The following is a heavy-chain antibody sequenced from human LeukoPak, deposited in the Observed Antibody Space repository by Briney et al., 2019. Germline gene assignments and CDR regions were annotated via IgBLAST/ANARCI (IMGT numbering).Heavy chain of an antibody. V-gene: IGHV3-23*01. Sequence: GGSLRLSCAASGFTFSSYAMSWVRQAPGKGLEWVSGISGTGGSTYYADSVKGRFTISRDNSKNTLCLQMNSLRAEDMAVYYCAKAKSSTVTTSFDYWGQGTLVTVSS. J-gene: IGHJ4*02. CDR1: GFTFSSYA. D-gene: IGHD4-17*01. CDR2: ISGTGGST. CDR3: AKAKSSTVTTSFDY.